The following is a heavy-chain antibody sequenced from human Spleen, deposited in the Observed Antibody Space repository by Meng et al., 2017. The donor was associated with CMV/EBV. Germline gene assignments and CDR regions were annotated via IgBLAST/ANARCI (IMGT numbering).Heavy chain of an antibody. D-gene: IGHD2-21*01. Sequence: GESLKISCSASGLTFSSYGMSLVRQAPGKGLEWVSSIGATAGSTYYADSVEGRFTLSRDHAKNTLDLQMNSLRDEDTAVYYCAKYSAVGERLYYFDYWGQGTLVTVSS. V-gene: IGHV3-23*01. CDR1: GLTFSSYG. J-gene: IGHJ4*02. CDR3: AKYSAVGERLYYFDY. CDR2: IGATAGST.